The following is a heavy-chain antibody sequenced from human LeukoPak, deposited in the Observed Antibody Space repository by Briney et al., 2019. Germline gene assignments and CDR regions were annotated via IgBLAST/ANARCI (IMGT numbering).Heavy chain of an antibody. CDR2: IYYSGGT. CDR1: GGSISSYY. D-gene: IGHD5-24*01. J-gene: IGHJ4*02. CDR3: ATGGEMATAHFDY. Sequence: SETLSLTCTVSGGSISSYYWSWIRQPPGKGLEWIGYIYYSGGTNYNPSLKSRVTISVDTSKNQFSLKLSSVTAADTAVYYCATGGEMATAHFDYWGQGTLVTVSS. V-gene: IGHV4-59*01.